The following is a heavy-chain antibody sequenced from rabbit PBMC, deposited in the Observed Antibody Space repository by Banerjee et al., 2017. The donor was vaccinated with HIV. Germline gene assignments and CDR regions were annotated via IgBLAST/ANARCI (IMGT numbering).Heavy chain of an antibody. J-gene: IGHJ4*01. Sequence: QEQLEESGGDLVKPEGSLTLTCKASGLDFSSSYWIFWVRQAPGKGLEWIACINTSSGNTVYASWAKGRFTISRTSSTTVTLQMTSLTAADTATYFCARDLAAVTGWNLNLWGQG. CDR3: ARDLAAVTGWNLNL. D-gene: IGHD7-1*01. V-gene: IGHV1S45*01. CDR2: INTSSGNT. CDR1: GLDFSSSYW.